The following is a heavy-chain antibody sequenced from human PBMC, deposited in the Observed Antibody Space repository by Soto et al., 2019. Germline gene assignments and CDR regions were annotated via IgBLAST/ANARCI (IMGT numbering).Heavy chain of an antibody. D-gene: IGHD2-15*01. CDR1: GYTFTSYG. CDR2: FSAYNGNT. CDR3: ATDRCSGGSCYSPLYGMDV. J-gene: IGHJ6*02. V-gene: IGHV1-18*01. Sequence: ASVKVSCKASGYTFTSYGISWVRQAPGQGLEWMGGFSAYNGNTNYAQKLQGRVTMTKDTSTDTAYMELSSLRSEDTAVYYCATDRCSGGSCYSPLYGMDVWGQGTTVTVSS.